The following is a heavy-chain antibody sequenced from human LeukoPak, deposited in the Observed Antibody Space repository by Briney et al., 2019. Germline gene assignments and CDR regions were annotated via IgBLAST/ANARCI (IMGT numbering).Heavy chain of an antibody. CDR2: IGGSGNNI. CDR3: TRGSTSTWYDY. Sequence: GGSLRLSCAASGFTFTNYAMSWVRQAPGKGLEWVSLIGGSGNNIYYAESVKGRFTISRDNSKNTLYLQMNSLRAEDTAVYYRTRGSTSTWYDYWGQGILVTVSS. CDR1: GFTFTNYA. D-gene: IGHD6-13*01. V-gene: IGHV3-23*01. J-gene: IGHJ4*02.